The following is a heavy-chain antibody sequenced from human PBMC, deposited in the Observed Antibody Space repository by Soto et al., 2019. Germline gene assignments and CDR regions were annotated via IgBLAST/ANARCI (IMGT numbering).Heavy chain of an antibody. CDR2: VYSSGTT. V-gene: IGHV4-4*07. CDR1: GGSINSYW. D-gene: IGHD3-10*01. J-gene: IGHJ4*02. CDR3: ARDIGSYAYGEGY. Sequence: SETLSLTCSVSGGSINSYWWSWIRQPAGKGLEWIGRVYSSGTTDYNPSLNRRATLSVETSKNQFSLKLSSVTAADTAVYYCARDIGSYAYGEGYWGQGIQVTVSS.